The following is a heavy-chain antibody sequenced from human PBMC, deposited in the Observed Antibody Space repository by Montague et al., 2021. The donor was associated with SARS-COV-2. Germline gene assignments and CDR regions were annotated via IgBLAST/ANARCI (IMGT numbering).Heavy chain of an antibody. CDR1: GGSISSGGYY. Sequence: TLSLTCTVSGGSISSGGYYWSWIRQPAGKGLEWIGRIYISGSTNYNPSLKSRVTISVDTSKNQFSLKLSSVTAADTAVYYCARDIAVIGLFDYWGQGTLVTVSS. D-gene: IGHD6-19*01. V-gene: IGHV4-61*02. CDR3: ARDIAVIGLFDY. CDR2: IYISGST. J-gene: IGHJ4*02.